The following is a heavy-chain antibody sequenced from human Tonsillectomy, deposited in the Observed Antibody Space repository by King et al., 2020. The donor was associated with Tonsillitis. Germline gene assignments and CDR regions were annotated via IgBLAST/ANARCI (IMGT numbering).Heavy chain of an antibody. J-gene: IGHJ4*02. CDR1: GYTFTSYY. V-gene: IGHV1-46*01. CDR2: INPSGGST. Sequence: VQLVESGAEVKKPGASVKVSCKASGYTFTSYYMHWVRQAPGQGLEWMGIINPSGGSTSYAQKFQGRVTMTRDTSTSTVYMELSSLRSEDTAVYYCAKGAPIDWLLTSNRYYLDYWGQGTLVTVSS. D-gene: IGHD3-9*01. CDR3: AKGAPIDWLLTSNRYYLDY.